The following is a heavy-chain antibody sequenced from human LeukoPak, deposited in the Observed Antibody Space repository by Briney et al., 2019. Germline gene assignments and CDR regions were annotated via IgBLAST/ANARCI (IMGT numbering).Heavy chain of an antibody. CDR1: GGSFSGYY. CDR2: INHSEIT. V-gene: IGHV4-34*01. CDR3: AREGPWFDP. J-gene: IGHJ5*02. Sequence: ETLSLTCAVYGGSFSGYYWSWIRQPPGKGLEWIGEINHSEITNYNPSLKSRVTISVDTSKNHFSLKLTSVTAADTAVYYCAREGPWFDPWGQGTLVTVSS.